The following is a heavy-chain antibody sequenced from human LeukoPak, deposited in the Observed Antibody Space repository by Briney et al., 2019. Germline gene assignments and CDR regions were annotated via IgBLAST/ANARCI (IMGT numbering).Heavy chain of an antibody. Sequence: GGSLRLSCAASGFTFSSYAMHWVRQAPGKGLEWVAVISYDGSNKYYADSVKGRFTISRGNSKNTLYLQMNSLRAEDTAVYYCARDQLRYFDWLLQDDAFDIWGQGTMVTVSS. CDR3: ARDQLRYFDWLLQDDAFDI. D-gene: IGHD3-9*01. V-gene: IGHV3-30-3*01. CDR2: ISYDGSNK. J-gene: IGHJ3*02. CDR1: GFTFSSYA.